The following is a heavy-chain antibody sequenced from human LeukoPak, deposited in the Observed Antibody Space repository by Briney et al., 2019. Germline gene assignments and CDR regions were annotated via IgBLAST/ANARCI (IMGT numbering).Heavy chain of an antibody. J-gene: IGHJ4*02. D-gene: IGHD5-12*01. CDR1: GFTFSRYW. Sequence: QSGGSLRLSCAASGFTFSRYWMHWVRQAPGKGLVWVSRISPDGSRTTYADSVKGRFTISRDNAKNTVYLQMNSLRAEDTAVYYCTRGYVGIDYWGQGTLVTVSS. CDR3: TRGYVGIDY. CDR2: ISPDGSRT. V-gene: IGHV3-74*01.